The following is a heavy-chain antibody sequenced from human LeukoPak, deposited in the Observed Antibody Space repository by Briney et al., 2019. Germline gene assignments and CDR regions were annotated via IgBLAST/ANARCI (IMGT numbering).Heavy chain of an antibody. CDR3: ARRRVYYYGSGRPFDP. CDR1: GYSFTSYG. J-gene: IGHJ5*02. D-gene: IGHD3-10*01. V-gene: IGHV5-51*01. Sequence: HGESLKISCKGSGYSFTSYGIGWVRQTPGKGLEWMGIIYPGDSDTRYSPSFQGQVTISADKSISTAYLQWSSLKASDTAMYYCARRRVYYYGSGRPFDPWGQGTLVTVSS. CDR2: IYPGDSDT.